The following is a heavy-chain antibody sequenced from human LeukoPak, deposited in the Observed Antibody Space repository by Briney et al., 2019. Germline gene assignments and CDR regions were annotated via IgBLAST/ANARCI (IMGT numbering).Heavy chain of an antibody. CDR1: GFTVSSNY. Sequence: GGSLRLSCTVSGFTVSSNYMSWVRQAPGKGLEWVSVLYTGGRTYYADSVKGRFTISRDNSKNTLYLQLNSLRAEDTAVYYCARVYYGSGSLHYYYYYMDVWGKGTTVTISS. CDR3: ARVYYGSGSLHYYYYYMDV. D-gene: IGHD3-10*01. CDR2: LYTGGRT. V-gene: IGHV3-53*01. J-gene: IGHJ6*03.